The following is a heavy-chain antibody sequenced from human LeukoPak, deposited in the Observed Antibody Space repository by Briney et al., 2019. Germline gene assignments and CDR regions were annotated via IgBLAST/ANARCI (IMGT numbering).Heavy chain of an antibody. Sequence: PGGSLRLSCAASGFTFSSYAMSWVRQAPGKGLEWVSAISGSSGSTYYADSVKGRFTISRDNSKNTLYVQMNSLRAEDTAVYYCARDADSSDYTSYAFDFWGQGTLVTVSS. D-gene: IGHD3-22*01. CDR2: ISGSSGST. J-gene: IGHJ4*02. CDR1: GFTFSSYA. CDR3: ARDADSSDYTSYAFDF. V-gene: IGHV3-23*01.